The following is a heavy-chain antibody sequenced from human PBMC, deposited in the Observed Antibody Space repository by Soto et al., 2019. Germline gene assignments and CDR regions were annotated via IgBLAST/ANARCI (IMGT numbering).Heavy chain of an antibody. J-gene: IGHJ6*02. V-gene: IGHV3-23*01. CDR2: ISGSGICT. Sequence: GGSLRLSCAASGFTFSTYPMSWVRQAPGKGLEWVSGISGSGICTYYTDSVKGRFTISRDNSKNTVFLQMNSLRDEDTAVYYCVKPPVITASYYYYDMDVWGQGTTVTVSS. CDR1: GFTFSTYP. CDR3: VKPPVITASYYYYDMDV. D-gene: IGHD4-4*01.